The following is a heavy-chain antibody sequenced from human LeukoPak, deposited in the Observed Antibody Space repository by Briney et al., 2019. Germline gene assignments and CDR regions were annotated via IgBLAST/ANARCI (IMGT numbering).Heavy chain of an antibody. CDR1: GYSFTNYW. CDR3: ARPRRAERDEDF. CDR2: INPGDTNI. V-gene: IGHV5-51*01. D-gene: IGHD1-1*01. J-gene: IGHJ4*02. Sequence: GESLKISCKASGYSFTNYWIGWVRQMPRKGLEWMGMINPGDTNIAYSPSFQGQVTISADRSISTAYLQWSSLKASDTAMYYCARPRRAERDEDFWGEGSLVSDSS.